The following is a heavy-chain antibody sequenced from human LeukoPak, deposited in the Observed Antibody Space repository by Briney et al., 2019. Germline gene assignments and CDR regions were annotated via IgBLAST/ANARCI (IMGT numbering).Heavy chain of an antibody. J-gene: IGHJ4*02. Sequence: GGSLRLSCAASGFTFSSYAMSWVRQAPGKGLEWVAGISGSGGSTYYADSVKGRFTISRDNAKNSLYLQMNSLRAEDTAVYYCARMDYDILTGYYRNWGQGTLVTVSS. D-gene: IGHD3-9*01. CDR1: GFTFSSYA. CDR2: ISGSGGST. CDR3: ARMDYDILTGYYRN. V-gene: IGHV3-23*01.